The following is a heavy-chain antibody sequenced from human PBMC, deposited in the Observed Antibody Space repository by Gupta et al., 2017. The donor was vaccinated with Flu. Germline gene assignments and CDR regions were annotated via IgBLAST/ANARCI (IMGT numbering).Heavy chain of an antibody. CDR2: SNHSGST. CDR1: GGSFSGYY. Sequence: QVQLQQWGAGLLKPSETLSLTCAVYGGSFSGYYWSWIRQPPGKGLEWIGESNHSGSTNYNPSLKSRVTISVDTSKNQFSLKLSSVTAADTAVYYCARTVSLRSYYYGSGSTLDYWGQGTLVTVSS. D-gene: IGHD3-10*01. V-gene: IGHV4-34*01. CDR3: ARTVSLRSYYYGSGSTLDY. J-gene: IGHJ4*02.